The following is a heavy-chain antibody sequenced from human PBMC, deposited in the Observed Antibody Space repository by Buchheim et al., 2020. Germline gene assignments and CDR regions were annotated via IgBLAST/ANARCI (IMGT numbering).Heavy chain of an antibody. V-gene: IGHV4-59*01. CDR1: GGSISSYY. Sequence: QVQLQESGPGLVKPSKTLSLTCTVSGGSISSYYWSWIRQPPGKGLEWIGYIYYSGSTNYNPSLKSRVTISVDTSKNQFSLKLSSVTAADTAVYYCAREMATIGWFDPWGQGTL. CDR3: AREMATIGWFDP. D-gene: IGHD5-24*01. J-gene: IGHJ5*02. CDR2: IYYSGST.